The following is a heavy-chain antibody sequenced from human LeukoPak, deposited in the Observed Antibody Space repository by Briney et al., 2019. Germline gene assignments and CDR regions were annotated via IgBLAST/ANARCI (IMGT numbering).Heavy chain of an antibody. CDR1: GYRFTSSW. CDR2: IYPGDSDI. V-gene: IGHV5-51*01. CDR3: ATSDCGGDCYYFDY. D-gene: IGHD2-21*02. Sequence: GESLKISCKGSGYRFTSSWIAWVRQMPGKGLEWMGIIYPGDSDIRYSPSFQGQVTISADESISTAYLRWSSLKASDTAMYYCATSDCGGDCYYFDYWGQGTLVTVSS. J-gene: IGHJ4*02.